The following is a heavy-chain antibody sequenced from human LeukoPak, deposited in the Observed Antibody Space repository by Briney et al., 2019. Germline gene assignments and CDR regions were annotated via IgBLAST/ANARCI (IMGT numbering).Heavy chain of an antibody. D-gene: IGHD5-12*01. CDR1: GFTFSSYG. Sequence: PGGSLRLSCAASGFTFSSYGMHWVRQAPGKGLEWVAVIWYDGSNKYYADSVKGRFTISRDNSKNTLYLQMNSLRAEDTAVYYCARGSSGYDWSGLDYWGQGTLVTVSS. CDR2: IWYDGSNK. V-gene: IGHV3-33*01. J-gene: IGHJ4*02. CDR3: ARGSSGYDWSGLDY.